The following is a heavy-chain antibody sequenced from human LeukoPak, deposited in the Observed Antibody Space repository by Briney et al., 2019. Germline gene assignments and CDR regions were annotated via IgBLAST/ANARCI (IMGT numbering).Heavy chain of an antibody. D-gene: IGHD2-15*01. Sequence: PGGALRQSCAASGFTFSRYEMNWVRQAPGQGLEGVAYISSSGNTVHYAGAVKGRFTISRDNAKNSLYLQMNRLRAEDTAVYYCTKETPQMDVWGKGTTVTVSS. CDR2: ISSSGNTV. CDR3: TKETPQMDV. CDR1: GFTFSRYE. J-gene: IGHJ6*04. V-gene: IGHV3-48*03.